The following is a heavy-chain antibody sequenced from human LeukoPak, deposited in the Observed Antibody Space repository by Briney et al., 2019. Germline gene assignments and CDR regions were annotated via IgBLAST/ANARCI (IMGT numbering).Heavy chain of an antibody. CDR1: GDSIRSYY. CDR2: IYYIGGT. CDR3: ARNIVGPRQVDY. D-gene: IGHD1-26*01. V-gene: IGHV4-59*01. Sequence: PSETLSLTCTVAGDSIRSYYWSWIRQPPGKGLEWIGNIYYIGGTNYNPSLKSRVTMSIDTSKNQFSLKLSSVTAADTAIYYCARNIVGPRQVDYWGQGTLVTVSP. J-gene: IGHJ4*02.